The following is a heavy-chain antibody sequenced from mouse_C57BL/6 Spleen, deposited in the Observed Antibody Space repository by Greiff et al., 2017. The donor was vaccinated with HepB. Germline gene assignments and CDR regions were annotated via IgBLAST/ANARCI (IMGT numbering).Heavy chain of an antibody. V-gene: IGHV2-2*01. Sequence: VKLMESGPGLVQPSQCLSITCTVSGFSLTSYGVHWVRQSPGKGLEWLGVIWSGGSTDYNADFISRLSISKDNSTSQVCFKMNSMQADDPARYYWARSRPITTVVASNWVHFDYWGQGTTLTVSS. CDR3: ARSRPITTVVASNWVHFDY. D-gene: IGHD1-1*01. CDR1: GFSLTSYG. CDR2: IWSGGST. J-gene: IGHJ2*01.